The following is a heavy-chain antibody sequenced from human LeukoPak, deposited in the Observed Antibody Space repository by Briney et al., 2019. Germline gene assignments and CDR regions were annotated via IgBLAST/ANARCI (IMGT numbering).Heavy chain of an antibody. D-gene: IGHD3-10*01. CDR2: ISGSGGST. V-gene: IGHV3-23*01. J-gene: IGHJ6*03. CDR3: TRGPQYYYYYYMDV. CDR1: GFTFSSYA. Sequence: GGSLRLSCAASGFTFSSYAMGWVRQAPGKGLEWVSVISGSGGSTYYADSVKGRFTISRDNSQNTLYLQMNSLRAEDSAVYYCTRGPQYYYYYYMDVWGKGTTVTVSS.